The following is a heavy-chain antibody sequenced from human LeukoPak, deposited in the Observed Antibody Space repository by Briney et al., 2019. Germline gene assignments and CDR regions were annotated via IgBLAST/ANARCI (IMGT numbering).Heavy chain of an antibody. Sequence: HGESLKISCKGSGYSFTSYWIGWVRQMPGKGLEWMAIIYPGDSDTRYSPSFQGQVTISVDKSINTAYLQWSSLKASDTAMYYCARRQTAVSCSDGYCYFDYWGQGTLVTVSS. CDR1: GYSFTSYW. V-gene: IGHV5-51*01. CDR3: ARRQTAVSCSDGYCYFDY. CDR2: IYPGDSDT. D-gene: IGHD2-15*01. J-gene: IGHJ4*02.